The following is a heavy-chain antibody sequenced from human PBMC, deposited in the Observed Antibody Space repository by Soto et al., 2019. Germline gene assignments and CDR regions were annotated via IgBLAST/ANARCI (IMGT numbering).Heavy chain of an antibody. CDR3: ARHFLGQARQRLFVDY. D-gene: IGHD3-3*01. J-gene: IGHJ4*02. CDR2: VSYSGRT. CDR1: CASLNDFS. V-gene: IGHV4-59*08. Sequence: QVQLRESGPGLVRPSETLSLSCSVSCASLNDFSWSWIRQPPGRGLEWIGYVSYSGRTTYSPSLKSRVTISLDTSKNAFSLNLTSMTAAGTAIYYCARHFLGQARQRLFVDYWGQGTLATVSS.